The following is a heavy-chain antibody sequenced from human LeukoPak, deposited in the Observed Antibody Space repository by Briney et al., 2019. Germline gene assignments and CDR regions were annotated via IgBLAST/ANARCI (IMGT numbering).Heavy chain of an antibody. CDR1: GFTFSSYW. D-gene: IGHD1-26*01. Sequence: PGGSLRLSCEVSGFTFSSYWMSWVRQAPGKGLEWVANIRYDGGEIYYVDSVKGRFTISRDNAKNSLYLQMNSLRAEDAAVYYCARDKPRGSYYGSIFDSWGQGTPVTVSS. CDR2: IRYDGGEI. J-gene: IGHJ4*02. CDR3: ARDKPRGSYYGSIFDS. V-gene: IGHV3-7*01.